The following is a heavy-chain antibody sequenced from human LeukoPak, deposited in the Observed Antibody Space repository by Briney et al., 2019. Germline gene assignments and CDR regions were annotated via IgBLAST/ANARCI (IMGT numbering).Heavy chain of an antibody. D-gene: IGHD3-10*01. V-gene: IGHV4-39*01. CDR2: IYYSGST. CDR3: ASRWFGENPFDY. Sequence: PSETLSLTCTVSGGSISSSSYYWGCIRQPPGKGLEWIGSIYYSGSTYYNPALKRRITISVDTYKNQYSLNMSPATADDTAVYYCASRWFGENPFDYWGQGTLVTVSS. CDR1: GGSISSSSYY. J-gene: IGHJ4*02.